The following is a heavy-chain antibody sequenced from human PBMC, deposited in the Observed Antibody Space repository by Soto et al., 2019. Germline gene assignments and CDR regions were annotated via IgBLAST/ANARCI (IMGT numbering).Heavy chain of an antibody. CDR3: AREWVTTVTENFDY. D-gene: IGHD4-17*01. CDR1: GFTFSSYA. CDR2: ISYDGSNK. Sequence: GGSLRLSCAASGFTFSSYAMHWVRQAPGKGLEWVAVISYDGSNKYYADSVKGRFTISRDNSKNTLYLQMNSLRAEDTAVYYCAREWVTTVTENFDYWGQGTLVTVSS. J-gene: IGHJ4*02. V-gene: IGHV3-30-3*01.